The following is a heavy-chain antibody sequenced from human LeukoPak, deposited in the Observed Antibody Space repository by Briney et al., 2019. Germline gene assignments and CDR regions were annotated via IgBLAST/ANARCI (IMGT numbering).Heavy chain of an antibody. J-gene: IGHJ4*02. CDR1: GFTFSSYS. Sequence: PGGSLILSCAASGFTFSSYSMNWVRQAPGKGLEWVSSISSSSSYIYYADSVKGRFTISRDNAKNSLYLQMNSLRAEDTAVYYCARPDTAMVRGYYFDYWGQGTLVTVSS. V-gene: IGHV3-21*01. CDR3: ARPDTAMVRGYYFDY. CDR2: ISSSSSYI. D-gene: IGHD5-18*01.